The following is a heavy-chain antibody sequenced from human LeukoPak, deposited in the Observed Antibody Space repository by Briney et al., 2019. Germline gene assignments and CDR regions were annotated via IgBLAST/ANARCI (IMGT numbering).Heavy chain of an antibody. J-gene: IGHJ4*02. CDR1: GYTLTNYC. V-gene: IGHV1-46*01. Sequence: ASVKVSCKASGYTLTNYCMHWVRQAPGQGLEWMGIINPSGGSTTYAQKFQDRVTMTRDTATSTVYMEVSSLRSEDTALYYCARETAYVGLDYWGQGTLVTVSS. D-gene: IGHD4-23*01. CDR2: INPSGGST. CDR3: ARETAYVGLDY.